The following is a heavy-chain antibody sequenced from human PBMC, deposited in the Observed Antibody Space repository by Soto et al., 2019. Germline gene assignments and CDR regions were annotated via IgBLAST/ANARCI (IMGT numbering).Heavy chain of an antibody. V-gene: IGHV4-30-2*01. CDR2: IYHSGST. D-gene: IGHD5-12*01. Sequence: LSLTCAVSGGSISSGGYSWSWIRQPPGKGLEWIGYIYHSGSTYYNPSLKSRVTISVDRSKNQSSLKLSSVTAADTAVYYCAAGGGLPRYYWGQGTLVTVSS. CDR3: AAGGGLPRYY. J-gene: IGHJ4*02. CDR1: GGSISSGGYS.